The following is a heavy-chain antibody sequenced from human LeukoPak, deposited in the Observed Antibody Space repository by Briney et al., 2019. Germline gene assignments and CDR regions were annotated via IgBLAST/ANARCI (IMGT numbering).Heavy chain of an antibody. Sequence: GASVKVSCKASGGTFISYAISWVRQAPGQGLEWMGGIIPIFGTANYAQKFQGRVTITTDESTSTAYMELSSLRSEDTAVYYCARDGGYSSSFGYWGQGTLVTVSS. V-gene: IGHV1-69*05. CDR1: GGTFISYA. D-gene: IGHD6-6*01. CDR2: IIPIFGTA. CDR3: ARDGGYSSSFGY. J-gene: IGHJ4*02.